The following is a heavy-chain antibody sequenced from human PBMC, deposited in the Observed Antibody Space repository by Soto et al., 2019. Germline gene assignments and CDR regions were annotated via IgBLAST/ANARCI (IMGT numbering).Heavy chain of an antibody. J-gene: IGHJ4*02. CDR2: IIPILGIA. Sequence: QVQLVQSGAEVKKPGSSVKVSCKASGGTFSSYTISWVRQAPGQGLEWMGRIIPILGIANYAQKFRGRVTITADKSTSTAYMELSSLRSEDTAVYYCARTVGDIAVAGTLDYWGQGTLVTVSS. CDR3: ARTVGDIAVAGTLDY. V-gene: IGHV1-69*02. D-gene: IGHD6-19*01. CDR1: GGTFSSYT.